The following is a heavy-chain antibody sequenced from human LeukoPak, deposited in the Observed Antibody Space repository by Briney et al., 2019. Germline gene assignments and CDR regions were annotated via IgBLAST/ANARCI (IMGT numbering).Heavy chain of an antibody. CDR3: ARDVGYYYDSGGYYFDY. CDR2: ISSSSSYI. D-gene: IGHD3-22*01. Sequence: GGSLRLSCAASGFTFSSYSMNWVRQAPGKGLEWVSSISSSSSYIYYADAVKGRFTSSRDNARNSLYLQMNSLRAEDTAVYYCARDVGYYYDSGGYYFDYWGQGTLVTVSS. J-gene: IGHJ4*02. CDR1: GFTFSSYS. V-gene: IGHV3-21*01.